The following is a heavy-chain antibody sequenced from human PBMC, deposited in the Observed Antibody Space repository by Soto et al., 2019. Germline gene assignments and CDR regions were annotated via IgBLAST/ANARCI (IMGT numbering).Heavy chain of an antibody. D-gene: IGHD6-25*01. V-gene: IGHV4-59*08. CDR2: IYYTGYT. Sequence: PSETLSLTCAVYGGSFNSAYWSWVRQSPRKGLEWIGFIYYTGYTNYNPSLQSRVTISVDTSKNQVSLKLRSVTATDTAVYYCARQSRRDGFSGDYWGHGTLVTVSS. CDR3: ARQSRRDGFSGDY. J-gene: IGHJ4*01. CDR1: GGSFNSAY.